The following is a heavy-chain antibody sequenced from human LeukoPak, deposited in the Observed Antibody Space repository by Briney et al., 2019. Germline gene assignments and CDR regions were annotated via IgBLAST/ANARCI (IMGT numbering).Heavy chain of an antibody. Sequence: ASVKVSCKASGYTFTSYAMHWVRQAPGQRLEWMGWINAGNGNTKYSQKFQGRVTITRDTSASTAYMELSSLRSEDTAVYYCARERFVYYYYGMDVWAKGPRSPSP. J-gene: IGHJ6*02. CDR2: INAGNGNT. V-gene: IGHV1-3*01. CDR1: GYTFTSYA. D-gene: IGHD3-16*01. CDR3: ARERFVYYYYGMDV.